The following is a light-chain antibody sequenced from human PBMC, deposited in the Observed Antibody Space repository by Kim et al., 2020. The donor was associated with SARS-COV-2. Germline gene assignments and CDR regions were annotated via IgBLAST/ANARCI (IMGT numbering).Light chain of an antibody. Sequence: SLSPRTSATPSCRASQSVSSYLAWYQQKPGQAPRLLIHDASSRATGIPARFSGSGSGTDFTLTISSLEPEDFAVYYCQQRINWPITFGGGTKLEI. J-gene: IGKJ4*01. V-gene: IGKV3-11*01. CDR2: DAS. CDR3: QQRINWPIT. CDR1: QSVSSY.